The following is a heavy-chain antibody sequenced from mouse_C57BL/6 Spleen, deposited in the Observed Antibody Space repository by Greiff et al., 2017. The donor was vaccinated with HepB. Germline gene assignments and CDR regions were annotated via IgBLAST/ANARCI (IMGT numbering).Heavy chain of an antibody. CDR1: GYTFTSYW. Sequence: VQLQQSGAELVKAGASVKMSCKASGYTFTSYWMHWVKQRLGQGLEWFAETNPTNGRTYYKEKFKSKATLTVDKSSSTAYMLLSGPTFEDSAVYYCARIKKIVATYFDYWSQGTTLTVSS. J-gene: IGHJ2*01. D-gene: IGHD1-1*01. V-gene: IGHV1S81*02. CDR3: ARIKKIVATYFDY. CDR2: TNPTNGRT.